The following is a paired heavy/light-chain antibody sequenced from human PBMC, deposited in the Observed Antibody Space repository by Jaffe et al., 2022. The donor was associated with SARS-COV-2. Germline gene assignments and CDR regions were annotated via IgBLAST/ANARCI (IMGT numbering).Heavy chain of an antibody. Sequence: QVQLQQSGPGLVKPSQTLSLTCAISGDSVSSNSAAWHWIRQSPSRGLEWLGRTYYRFKWYNDHAESVKSRITISPDTSKNQFSLQLNSLTPEDTAVYYCARDRGGSWLGTFDYWGQGTLVTVSS. D-gene: IGHD6-13*01. CDR3: ARDRGGSWLGTFDY. J-gene: IGHJ4*02. V-gene: IGHV6-1*01. CDR2: TYYRFKWYN. CDR1: GDSVSSNSAA.
Light chain of an antibody. CDR2: GAS. CDR3: QQYGSSPLT. Sequence: EIVLTQSPGTLSLSPGERVTLSCRASQNFGSIYLAWYQQKPGQAPRLLIYGASNRATGIPDRFSGSGSGTDFTLTITRLEPEDFAVYYCQQYGSSPLTFGGGTKVELK. J-gene: IGKJ4*01. V-gene: IGKV3-20*01. CDR1: QNFGSIY.